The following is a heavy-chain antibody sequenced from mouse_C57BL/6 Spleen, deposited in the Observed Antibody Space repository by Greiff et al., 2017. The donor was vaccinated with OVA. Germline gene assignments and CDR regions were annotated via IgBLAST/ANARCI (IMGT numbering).Heavy chain of an antibody. D-gene: IGHD2-4*01. CDR1: GYAFSSSW. J-gene: IGHJ4*01. CDR2: IYPGDGDT. CDR3: ARSAGGYYDYDEAMGD. Sequence: QVQLKESGPELVKPGASVQISCKASGYAFSSSWMNWVKQRPGKGLEWIGRIYPGDGDTNYNGKFKGKATLPADISSSTAYMQLSSLTSEDSAVYFCARSAGGYYDYDEAMGDWGQGASVTVSS. V-gene: IGHV1-82*01.